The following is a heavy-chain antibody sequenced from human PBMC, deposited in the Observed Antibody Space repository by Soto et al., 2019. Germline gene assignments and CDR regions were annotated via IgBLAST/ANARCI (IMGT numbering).Heavy chain of an antibody. CDR1: IASLGDHY. CDR3: ARLLELYYFDY. D-gene: IGHD3-3*01. Sequence: PSETLSLTCAVFIASLGDHYWALIRQSPDKGLEWIGEVHPSGSTDYNPSLKIRLTFSLYTSKNQFSLKVASVTAADTAVYYCARLLELYYFDYWGQGTLVTVSS. CDR2: VHPSGST. J-gene: IGHJ4*02. V-gene: IGHV4-34*01.